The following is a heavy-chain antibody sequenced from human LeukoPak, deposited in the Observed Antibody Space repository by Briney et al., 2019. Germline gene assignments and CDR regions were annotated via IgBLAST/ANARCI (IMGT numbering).Heavy chain of an antibody. Sequence: GGSLRLSCTASGFPFIEYSMNWVRQAPGKGLEWITYIGIDSGNTKYADSVRGRFTISADKAKNSLYLQMNSLRVEDTAVYYCARDHNYAFDNWGQGTLVSVAS. D-gene: IGHD1-1*01. CDR3: ARDHNYAFDN. V-gene: IGHV3-48*01. J-gene: IGHJ4*02. CDR1: GFPFIEYS. CDR2: IGIDSGNT.